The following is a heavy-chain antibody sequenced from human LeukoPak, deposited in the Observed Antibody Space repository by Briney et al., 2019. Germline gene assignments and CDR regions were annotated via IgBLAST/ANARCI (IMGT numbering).Heavy chain of an antibody. CDR1: GGTFSSYA. V-gene: IGHV1-69*01. Sequence: SVKVSCKASGGTFSSYAISWVRQAPGQGLEWMGGIIPIFGTASYAQKFQGRVTITADESTSTAYMELSSLRSEDTAVYYCARMYYDILTGEAYYYYYMDVWGKGTTVTVSS. CDR2: IIPIFGTA. CDR3: ARMYYDILTGEAYYYYYMDV. J-gene: IGHJ6*03. D-gene: IGHD3-9*01.